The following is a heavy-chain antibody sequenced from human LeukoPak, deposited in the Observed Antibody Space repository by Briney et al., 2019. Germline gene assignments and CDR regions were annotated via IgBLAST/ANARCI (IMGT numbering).Heavy chain of an antibody. V-gene: IGHV1-69*13. CDR1: GGTFSSYA. J-gene: IGHJ6*03. CDR3: ARGGYDIQYYYYYMDV. Sequence: GASVKVSCKASGGTFSSYAISWVRQAPGQGLEWMGGIIPIFGTANYAQKFQGRVTITADESTSTAYMELSSLRSEDTAVYYCARGGYDIQYYYYYMDVWGKGTTVTISS. D-gene: IGHD3-9*01. CDR2: IIPIFGTA.